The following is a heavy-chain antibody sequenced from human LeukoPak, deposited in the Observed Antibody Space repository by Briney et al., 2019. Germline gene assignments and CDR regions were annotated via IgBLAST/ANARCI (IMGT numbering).Heavy chain of an antibody. V-gene: IGHV1-18*01. CDR1: GYTFTSYG. CDR2: ISAYNGNT. J-gene: IGHJ4*02. CDR3: ARASGWLVLYYFDY. D-gene: IGHD6-19*01. Sequence: ASVKVSCMASGYTFTSYGISWVRQAPGQGLEWMGWISAYNGNTNYAQKLQGRVTMTTDTSTSTAYMELRSLRSDDTAVYYCARASGWLVLYYFDYWGQGTLVTVSS.